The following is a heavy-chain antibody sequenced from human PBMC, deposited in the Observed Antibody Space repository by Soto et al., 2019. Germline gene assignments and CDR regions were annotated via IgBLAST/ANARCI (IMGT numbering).Heavy chain of an antibody. CDR2: ISKSDYT. J-gene: IGHJ4*02. CDR1: GFAFNNYG. V-gene: IGHV3-21*01. CDR3: AREDSIIIPAVSDF. D-gene: IGHD2-2*01. Sequence: PGGSLRLSCTVSGFAFNNYGINWVRQAPGKGLEWVSSISKSDYTYYSDSVKGRFAISRDNAKSSVSLQMNTLRVEDTAVYYCAREDSIIIPAVSDFWGQGTLVTVYS.